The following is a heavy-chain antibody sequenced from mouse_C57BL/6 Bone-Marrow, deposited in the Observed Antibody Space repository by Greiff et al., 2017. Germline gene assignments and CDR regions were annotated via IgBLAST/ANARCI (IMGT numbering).Heavy chain of an antibody. Sequence: EVTLVESGGGLVKPGGSLKLSCAASGFTFSDYGMHWVRQAPEKGLEWVAYISSGSSTIYYAATVKGRFTISRDNAKNTLFLQMTSLRSDDTAMYYCARPYYYAMDYWGQGTSVTVSS. CDR1: GFTFSDYG. J-gene: IGHJ4*01. V-gene: IGHV5-17*01. CDR2: ISSGSSTI. CDR3: ARPYYYAMDY.